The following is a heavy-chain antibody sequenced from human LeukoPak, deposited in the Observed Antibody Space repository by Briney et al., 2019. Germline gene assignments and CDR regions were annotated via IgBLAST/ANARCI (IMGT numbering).Heavy chain of an antibody. CDR3: ARERHYGDYVGWFDP. Sequence: GGPLRLSCAASGFTFSSYGMHWVRQAPGKGLEWVAVIWYDGSNKYYADSVKGRFTISRDNSKNTLYLQMNSLRAEDTALYHCARERHYGDYVGWFDPWGQGTLVTVSS. CDR1: GFTFSSYG. J-gene: IGHJ5*02. CDR2: IWYDGSNK. V-gene: IGHV3-33*01. D-gene: IGHD4-17*01.